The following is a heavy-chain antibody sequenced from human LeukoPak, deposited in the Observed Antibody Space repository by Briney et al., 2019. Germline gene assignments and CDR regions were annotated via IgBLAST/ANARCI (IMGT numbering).Heavy chain of an antibody. CDR3: ARGRPTTVVTTAFDI. Sequence: SETLSLTCPVSGGSLSNYYWSWIRQPPGKGLEWIGYIYYSGSTNYNPSLKSRVTISVDTSKNQFSLTLSSVTAADTAVYYCARGRPTTVVTTAFDIWGQGTMVTVSS. CDR2: IYYSGST. CDR1: GGSLSNYY. J-gene: IGHJ3*02. D-gene: IGHD4-23*01. V-gene: IGHV4-59*01.